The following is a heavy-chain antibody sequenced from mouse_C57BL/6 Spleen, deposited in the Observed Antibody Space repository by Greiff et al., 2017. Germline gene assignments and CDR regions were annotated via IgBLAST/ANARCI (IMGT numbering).Heavy chain of an antibody. CDR1: GFTFSDYG. CDR2: ISSGSSTI. CDR3: ARRDDYEGDFDY. J-gene: IGHJ2*01. D-gene: IGHD2-4*01. Sequence: EVKLMESGGGLVKPGGSLKLSCAASGFTFSDYGMHWVRQAPEKGLEWVAYISSGSSTIYYADTVKGRFTISRDNAKNTLFLQMTSLRAEDTAMYYCARRDDYEGDFDYWGQGTTLTVSS. V-gene: IGHV5-17*01.